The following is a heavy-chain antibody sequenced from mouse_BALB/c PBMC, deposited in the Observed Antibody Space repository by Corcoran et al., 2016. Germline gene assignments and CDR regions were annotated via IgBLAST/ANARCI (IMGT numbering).Heavy chain of an antibody. D-gene: IGHD2-12*01. CDR2: INPYNDGT. CDR1: GYTFTSYV. CDR3: ARYAEVYVYYDAMDY. V-gene: IGHV1S136*01. J-gene: IGHJ4*01. Sequence: EVQLQQSGPELVKPGASVKMSCKASGYTFTSYVMHWVKQKPGQGLEWIGYINPYNDGTKYNEKFKGKATLTSDKSSSTAYMELSSLTSEDSAVYYCARYAEVYVYYDAMDYWGQGTSATVSS.